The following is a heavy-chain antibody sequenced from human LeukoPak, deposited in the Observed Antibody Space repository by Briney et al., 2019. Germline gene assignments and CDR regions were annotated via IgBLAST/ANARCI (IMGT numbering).Heavy chain of an antibody. CDR3: ARGVHGYSYGYVPWELYSYMDV. CDR2: FYTSGHT. D-gene: IGHD5-18*01. CDR1: GGSINSGSYY. V-gene: IGHV4-61*09. Sequence: SQTLSLTCTVSGGSINSGSYYWSWIRQPAGKGLEWMGHFYTSGHTSYNPSLKSRVTISVDTSKNQFSLKMNSVTAADTAVYYCARGVHGYSYGYVPWELYSYMDVWGKGTTVSISS. J-gene: IGHJ6*03.